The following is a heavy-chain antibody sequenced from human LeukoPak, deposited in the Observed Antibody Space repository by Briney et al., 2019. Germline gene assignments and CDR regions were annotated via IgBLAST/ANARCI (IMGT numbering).Heavy chain of an antibody. Sequence: GGSLRLSCAASGFTFSSYWMHWVRQVPGKGLVWVSRINSDGSSTTYADSVKGRFTISRDNAKNTLYMQMNSLRAEDTAVYYCARGPRGDSRSWYLNYWGQGTLVTVSS. CDR1: GFTFSSYW. V-gene: IGHV3-74*01. CDR2: INSDGSST. D-gene: IGHD6-13*01. CDR3: ARGPRGDSRSWYLNY. J-gene: IGHJ4*02.